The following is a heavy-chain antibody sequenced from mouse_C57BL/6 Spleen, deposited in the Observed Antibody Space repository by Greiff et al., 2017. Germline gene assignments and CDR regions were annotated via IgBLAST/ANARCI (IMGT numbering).Heavy chain of an antibody. V-gene: IGHV1-22*01. CDR2: INPNNGGT. D-gene: IGHD1-1*01. CDR1: GYTFTDYN. Sequence: VQLQQSGPELVKPGASVKMSCKASGYTFTDYNMHWVKQSHGKSLEWIGYINPNNGGTSYNKKFKGKATLTVNKSSSTAYMELRSLTSEDSAVYYCAREGGSSYGYWGQGTTLTVSS. J-gene: IGHJ2*01. CDR3: AREGGSSYGY.